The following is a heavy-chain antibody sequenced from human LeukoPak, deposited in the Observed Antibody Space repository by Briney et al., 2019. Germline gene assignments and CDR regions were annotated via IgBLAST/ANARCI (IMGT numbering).Heavy chain of an antibody. CDR2: IIPIFGTA. V-gene: IGHV1-69*13. D-gene: IGHD1-26*01. CDR1: GGTFSSYA. J-gene: IGHJ4*02. CDR3: ARVVYSDKYYFDY. Sequence: SVKVSCKASGGTFSSYAISWVRQAPGQGLEWMGGIIPIFGTANYAQKFQGRVTITADESTSTAYMELSSLRSEDTAVYHCARVVYSDKYYFDYWGQGTLVTVSS.